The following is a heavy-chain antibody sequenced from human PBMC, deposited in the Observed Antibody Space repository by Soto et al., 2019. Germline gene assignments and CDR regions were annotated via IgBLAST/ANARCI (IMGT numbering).Heavy chain of an antibody. J-gene: IGHJ4*02. CDR1: GFTFSDYG. Sequence: ASVKVSCKSSGFTFSDYGLTCVRQAPGRGLEWLGWISAYNGNAHYAQNFQGRVTMTTDTSTDTAYMELTSLTSDDTATYFCARLDGSAWSGLDSWGQGALVTVSS. CDR3: ARLDGSAWSGLDS. D-gene: IGHD6-19*01. CDR2: ISAYNGNA. V-gene: IGHV1-18*01.